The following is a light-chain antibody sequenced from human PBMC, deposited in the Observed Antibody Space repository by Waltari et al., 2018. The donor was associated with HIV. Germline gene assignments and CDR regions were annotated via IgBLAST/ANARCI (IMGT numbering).Light chain of an antibody. Sequence: QSVLTQPPSASGTPGQRVSISCSGSSSNIGSNFVYWYQQLPGTAPKLLIYGNNQRPAWVPDRFSGSKSGTSSSLAISGLRSEDEAAYYCAAWDDSRVVFGGGTKLTVL. CDR1: SSNIGSNF. CDR2: GNN. J-gene: IGLJ2*01. CDR3: AAWDDSRVV. V-gene: IGLV1-47*01.